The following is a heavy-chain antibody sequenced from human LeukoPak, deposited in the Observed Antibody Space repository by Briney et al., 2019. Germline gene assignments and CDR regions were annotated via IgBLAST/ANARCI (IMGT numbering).Heavy chain of an antibody. D-gene: IGHD5-24*01. CDR1: GGTFSSYA. CDR3: ARGGDGYNYEGDY. V-gene: IGHV1-69*13. CDR2: IIPIFGTA. J-gene: IGHJ4*02. Sequence: SVKVSCKASGGTFSSYAISWVRQAPGQGLEWMGGIIPIFGTANYAQKFQGRVTITADESASTAYMELSSLRSEDTAVYYCARGGDGYNYEGDYWGQGTLVTVSS.